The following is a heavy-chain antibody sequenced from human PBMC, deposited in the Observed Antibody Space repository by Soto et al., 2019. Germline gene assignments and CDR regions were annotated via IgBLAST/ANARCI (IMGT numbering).Heavy chain of an antibody. J-gene: IGHJ5*02. V-gene: IGHV4-59*01. CDR2: IYYRGST. Sequence: SETLSLTCTVSGGSPSSYYWSWIRQPPGKGLEWIGYIYYRGSTNYNPSLKSRVTISVDTSKNQFSLKLSSVTAADTAVYYCARGIAVAGTAIWFDPWGQGTLVTVS. CDR1: GGSPSSYY. D-gene: IGHD6-19*01. CDR3: ARGIAVAGTAIWFDP.